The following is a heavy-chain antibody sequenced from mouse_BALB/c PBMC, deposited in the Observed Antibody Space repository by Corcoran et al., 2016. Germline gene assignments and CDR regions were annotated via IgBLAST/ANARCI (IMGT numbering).Heavy chain of an antibody. V-gene: IGHV14-3*02. D-gene: IGHD1-2*01. J-gene: IGHJ3*01. CDR1: GSNIKDTY. Sequence: EVQLQQSGAELVKPGASVKLSCTASGSNIKDTYMHWVKQRPEQGLEWIGRIDPANGNTKYDPKFQGKATITADTSSNTAYLQLSSLTSEDTAVYYCATSTATAWFAYWGQGTLVTVSA. CDR3: ATSTATAWFAY. CDR2: IDPANGNT.